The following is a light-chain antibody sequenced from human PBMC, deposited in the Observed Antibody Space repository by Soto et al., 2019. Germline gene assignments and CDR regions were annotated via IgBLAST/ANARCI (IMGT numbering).Light chain of an antibody. CDR3: QHYNGYPRT. V-gene: IGKV1-16*02. CDR2: AAS. J-gene: IGKJ1*01. Sequence: DIRMPQSPSSLSASVGDRVTITCRASQDISNYLAWYQQKPGKAPKSLIYAASNLQSGVPSKFSGSRSGTDFTLTISSLQPEDVATYYCQHYNGYPRTFGQGTKVEIK. CDR1: QDISNY.